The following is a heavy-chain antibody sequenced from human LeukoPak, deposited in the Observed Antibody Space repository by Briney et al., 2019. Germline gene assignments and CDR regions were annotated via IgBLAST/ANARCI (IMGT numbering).Heavy chain of an antibody. D-gene: IGHD2-2*01. V-gene: IGHV4-38-2*02. J-gene: IGHJ6*03. Sequence: SETLSLTCTVSGYSISSGYLWGWIRQPPGKGLEWIGSIDGSGSSYYNPSLKSRVTISVDTSRNQFSLKMTSVTAADTAVYYCARDQEAYCSSTSCYEYYYYMDVWGKGTTVTISS. CDR2: IDGSGSS. CDR3: ARDQEAYCSSTSCYEYYYYMDV. CDR1: GYSISSGYL.